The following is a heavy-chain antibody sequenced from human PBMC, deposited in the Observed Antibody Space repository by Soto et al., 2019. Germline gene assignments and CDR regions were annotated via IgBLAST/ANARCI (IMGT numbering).Heavy chain of an antibody. V-gene: IGHV3-48*02. CDR1: EFTFSSYS. CDR2: ICSRSQTI. D-gene: IGHD1-26*01. CDR3: AREDIMGTRSFDY. Sequence: GGSLRLSCGVSEFTFSSYSMNWVRQAPGKGLEWLSYICSRSQTIFYADSVKGRFTISRDNAKNSLYLQMNSQRDEDTAVYFCAREDIMGTRSFDYWGQGTLVTVSS. J-gene: IGHJ4*02.